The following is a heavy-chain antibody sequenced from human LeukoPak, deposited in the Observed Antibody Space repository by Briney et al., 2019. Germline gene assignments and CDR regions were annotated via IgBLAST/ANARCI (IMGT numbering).Heavy chain of an antibody. D-gene: IGHD1-26*01. CDR1: GFTFSSYT. CDR3: ARGVGATPAFFDY. Sequence: TGGSLRLSCADSGFTFSSYTINWVRKAPGKGLEWDSSISSSSSYIYYADSMKGRITASRDNAKNSLYLQMNSLRAEDAAVYYCARGVGATPAFFDYWGQGTLVTVSS. J-gene: IGHJ4*02. CDR2: ISSSSSYI. V-gene: IGHV3-21*01.